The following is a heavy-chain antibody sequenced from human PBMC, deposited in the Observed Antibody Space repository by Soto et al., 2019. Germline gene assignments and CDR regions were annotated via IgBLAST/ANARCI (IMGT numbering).Heavy chain of an antibody. CDR2: ISSSSSYI. V-gene: IGHV3-21*01. CDR1: GVTFSSYS. D-gene: IGHD1-26*01. Sequence: EVQLVESGGGLVKPGGSLRLSCAASGVTFSSYSMNWVRQAPGKGLEWVSSISSSSSYIYYADSVKGRFTISRDNAKNSLYLQMNSLRAEDTAVYYCARDRVGSYYAAYFDYWGQGTLGTVSS. J-gene: IGHJ4*02. CDR3: ARDRVGSYYAAYFDY.